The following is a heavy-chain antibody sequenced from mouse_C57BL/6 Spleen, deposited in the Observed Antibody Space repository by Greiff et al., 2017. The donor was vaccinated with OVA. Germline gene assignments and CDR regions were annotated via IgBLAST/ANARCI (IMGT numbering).Heavy chain of an antibody. CDR3: ARHRVDYAMDY. CDR1: GFTFSSYT. J-gene: IGHJ4*01. Sequence: DVKLVESGGGLVKPGGSLKLSCAASGFTFSSYTMSWVRQTPEKRLEWVATISGGGGNTYYPDSVKGRFTISRDNAKNTLYLQMSSLRSEDTALYYCARHRVDYAMDYWGQGTSVTVSS. V-gene: IGHV5-9*01. D-gene: IGHD1-1*02. CDR2: ISGGGGNT.